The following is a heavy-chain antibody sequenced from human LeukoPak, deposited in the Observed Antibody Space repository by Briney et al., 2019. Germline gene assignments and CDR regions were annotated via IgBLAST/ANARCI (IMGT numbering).Heavy chain of an antibody. V-gene: IGHV3-30-3*01. J-gene: IGHJ1*01. CDR2: ISYDGSNK. D-gene: IGHD6-6*01. CDR1: GFTFSSYA. CDR3: ARGDEKQLVGEMGYFQH. Sequence: SGGSLRLSCAASGFTFSSYAMHWVRQAPGKGLEWVAVISYDGSNKYYADSVKGRFTISRDNSKNTLYLQMNSLRAEDTAVYYCARGDEKQLVGEMGYFQHWGQGTLVTVSS.